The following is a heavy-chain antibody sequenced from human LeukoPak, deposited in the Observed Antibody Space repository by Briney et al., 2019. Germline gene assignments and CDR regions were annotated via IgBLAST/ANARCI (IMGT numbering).Heavy chain of an antibody. CDR3: AREGCSGGSCYHPADY. V-gene: IGHV3-48*03. Sequence: PGGSLRLSCVVSGFTISSYEMNWVRQAPGKGLEWVSYISSSGSIIYYADSVKGRFTVSRDNAKNSLYLQMNSLRAEDTAVYCCAREGCSGGSCYHPADYWGQGTLVTVSS. CDR2: ISSSGSII. CDR1: GFTISSYE. J-gene: IGHJ4*02. D-gene: IGHD2-15*01.